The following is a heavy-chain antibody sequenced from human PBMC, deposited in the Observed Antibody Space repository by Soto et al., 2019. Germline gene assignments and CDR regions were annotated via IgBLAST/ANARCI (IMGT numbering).Heavy chain of an antibody. J-gene: IGHJ3*02. CDR3: ARVYYDSSGYYVTMAFDI. Sequence: RGSLRLSCAASGFTFSDYYMSWIRQAPGKGLEWVSYISSSGSTIYYADSVKGRFTISRDNAKNSLYLQMNSLRAEDTAVYYCARVYYDSSGYYVTMAFDIWGQGTMVT. CDR2: ISSSGSTI. CDR1: GFTFSDYY. V-gene: IGHV3-11*01. D-gene: IGHD3-22*01.